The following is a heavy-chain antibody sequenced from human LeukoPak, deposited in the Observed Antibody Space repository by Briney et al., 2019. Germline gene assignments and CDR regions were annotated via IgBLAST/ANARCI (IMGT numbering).Heavy chain of an antibody. CDR3: ARLLSGVHGMDV. CDR1: GASISSSSYY. CDR2: IYDSGST. Sequence: PSETLSLTCTVSGASISSSSYYWDWIRQPPGKGLEWIGSIYDSGSTYYNPSLKSRVTISVDTSKNQFSLKLSSVTAADTAVYYCARLLSGVHGMDVWGQGTTVTVSS. V-gene: IGHV4-39*07. D-gene: IGHD5-12*01. J-gene: IGHJ6*02.